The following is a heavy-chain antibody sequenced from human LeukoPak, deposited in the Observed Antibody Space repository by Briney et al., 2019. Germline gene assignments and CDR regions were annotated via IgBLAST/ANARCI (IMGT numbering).Heavy chain of an antibody. CDR2: IYTSGST. Sequence: ASETLSLTCAVYGGSFSGYYWSWIRQPAGKGLEWIGRIYTSGSTNYNPSLKSRVTMSVDTSKNQFSLKLTSVTAADTAVYYCARDPDIAVAGTTYGDAFDIWGQGTMVTVSS. D-gene: IGHD6-19*01. J-gene: IGHJ3*02. V-gene: IGHV4-4*07. CDR3: ARDPDIAVAGTTYGDAFDI. CDR1: GGSFSGYY.